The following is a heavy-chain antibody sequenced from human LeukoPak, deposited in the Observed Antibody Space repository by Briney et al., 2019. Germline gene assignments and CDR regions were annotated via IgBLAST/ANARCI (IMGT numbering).Heavy chain of an antibody. CDR3: ARGRSGSHHFDS. J-gene: IGHJ4*02. CDR2: ISYDGSNK. D-gene: IGHD3-10*01. V-gene: IGHV3-30*04. Sequence: GRSLRLSCEAYGFTFSNYAMHWVRQAPGKGLEWVAIISYDGSNKYYADSVKGRFTISRDNSKNTLYLQMNSLRADDTAVYYCARGRSGSHHFDSWGQGTLVTVPS. CDR1: GFTFSNYA.